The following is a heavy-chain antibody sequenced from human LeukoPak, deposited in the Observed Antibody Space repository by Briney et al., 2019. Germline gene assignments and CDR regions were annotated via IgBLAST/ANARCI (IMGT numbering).Heavy chain of an antibody. D-gene: IGHD4-23*01. Sequence: SETLSLTCTVSGGSISSSSYHWGWIRQPPGKGLEWIGSISYSGSTYYNPSLKSRVTISVDTSNNQFSLKLSSVTAADTAAYYCARRGDGGRSFDYWGHGTVVTVSS. V-gene: IGHV4-39*01. CDR2: ISYSGST. CDR1: GGSISSSSYH. CDR3: ARRGDGGRSFDY. J-gene: IGHJ4*01.